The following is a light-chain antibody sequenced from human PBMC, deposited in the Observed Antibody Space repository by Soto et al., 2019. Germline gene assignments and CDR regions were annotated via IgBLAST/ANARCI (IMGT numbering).Light chain of an antibody. J-gene: IGKJ1*01. V-gene: IGKV1-5*03. CDR2: KAS. Sequence: DLPRTQSPSTLSGSVGDRVTITCRASQTISSWLAWYQPKPGKAHKLLIYKASTLKSGVPSRFSGSGSGTEFTLTISSLQPYDFATYYCQHYNSYSEAFGQGSK. CDR3: QHYNSYSEA. CDR1: QTISSW.